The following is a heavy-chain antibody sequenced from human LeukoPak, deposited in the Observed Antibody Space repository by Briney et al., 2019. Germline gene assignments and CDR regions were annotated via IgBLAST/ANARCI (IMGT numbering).Heavy chain of an antibody. V-gene: IGHV3-30*04. CDR3: ARDHSLNSVVVPAARNYYYGMDV. J-gene: IGHJ6*02. D-gene: IGHD2-2*01. CDR1: GFTFSSYA. CDR2: ISYDGSNK. Sequence: GGSLRLSCSASGFTFSSYAMHWVRQAPGKGLEWVAVISYDGSNKYYADSVKGRFTISRDNSKNTLYLQMNSLRAEDTAVYYCARDHSLNSVVVPAARNYYYGMDVWGQGTTVTVSS.